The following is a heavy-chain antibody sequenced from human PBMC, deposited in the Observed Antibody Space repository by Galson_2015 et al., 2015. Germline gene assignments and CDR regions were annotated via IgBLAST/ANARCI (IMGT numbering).Heavy chain of an antibody. CDR2: IDWDDDK. J-gene: IGHJ4*02. CDR1: GFSLSTSGMR. D-gene: IGHD6-6*01. V-gene: IGHV2-70*04. Sequence: PALVKPTQTLTLTCTFSGFSLSTSGMRVTWMRQPPGEALEWLARIDWDDDKFYNTSLKTRLSISKDTSKNQVVLTMTNMDPVDTATYYCARINERLVSDYWGQGTLVTVSS. CDR3: ARINERLVSDY.